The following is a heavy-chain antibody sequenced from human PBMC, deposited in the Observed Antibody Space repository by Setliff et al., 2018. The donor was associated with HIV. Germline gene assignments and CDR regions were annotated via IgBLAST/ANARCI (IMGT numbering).Heavy chain of an antibody. Sequence: SETLSLTCTVSGGSISSYYWSWIRQPPGKGLEWIGYIYYSGSTNYNPSLKRRVTISVDTSKKQFSLKLSSVTAADTAVYFCARRQSYYDILNGRAFDALDIWGQGTKVTVSS. CDR2: IYYSGST. CDR1: GGSISSYY. J-gene: IGHJ3*02. D-gene: IGHD3-9*01. V-gene: IGHV4-59*08. CDR3: ARRQSYYDILNGRAFDALDI.